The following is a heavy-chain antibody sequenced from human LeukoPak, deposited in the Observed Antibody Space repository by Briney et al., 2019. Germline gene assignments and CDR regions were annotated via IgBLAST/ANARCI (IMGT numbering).Heavy chain of an antibody. J-gene: IGHJ3*02. CDR1: GFTFDDYG. CDR2: ISSNGGST. CDR3: ARKYDSSGYYYVGAFDI. V-gene: IGHV3-64*01. D-gene: IGHD3-22*01. Sequence: PGGSLRLSCAASGFTFDDYGMSWVRQAPGKGLEYVSAISSNGGSTYYANSVKGRFTISRDNSKNTLYLQMGSLRAEDMAVYYCARKYDSSGYYYVGAFDIWGQGTMVTVSS.